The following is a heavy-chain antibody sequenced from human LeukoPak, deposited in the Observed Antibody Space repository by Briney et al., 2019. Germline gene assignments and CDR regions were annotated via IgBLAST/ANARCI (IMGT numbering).Heavy chain of an antibody. CDR1: GVSFSDSS. V-gene: IGHV4-34*01. CDR2: INPSGKT. D-gene: IGHD3-10*01. CDR3: ARVRLWFGELSAFDY. J-gene: IGHJ4*02. Sequence: SETLSLTCAVYGVSFSDSSWTWIRQPPGKGLEWIGEINPSGKTNYNPSLKSRVTISLDKSKNQFSLKLNSVTAADTAVYYCARVRLWFGELSAFDYWGQGTPVTVSS.